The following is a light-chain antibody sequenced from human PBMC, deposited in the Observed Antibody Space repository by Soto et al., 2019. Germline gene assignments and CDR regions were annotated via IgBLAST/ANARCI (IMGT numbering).Light chain of an antibody. CDR2: RAS. CDR1: QSISSW. Sequence: DIQMTQSPSALSASVGDRVTITCRASQSISSWLAWYQQKPGKAPNLLIYRASSLESGVPSRFSDSGSGTEFTLTISSLQPDDFATYYCQHSHSYPVTFGQGTKVEIK. CDR3: QHSHSYPVT. J-gene: IGKJ1*01. V-gene: IGKV1-5*03.